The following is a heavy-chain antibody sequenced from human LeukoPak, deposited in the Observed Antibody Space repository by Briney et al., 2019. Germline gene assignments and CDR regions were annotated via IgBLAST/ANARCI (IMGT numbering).Heavy chain of an antibody. CDR1: GYTFTSYG. D-gene: IGHD3-3*01. Sequence: GASVKVSCKASGYTFTSYGISWVRQAPGQGLEWMGWISAYNGNTNYAQKLQGRVTMTTDTSTSTAYMEVNNLRSEDTAVYYCARGADWQVLEYYYYYMDVWGKGTMVTVSS. CDR3: ARGADWQVLEYYYYYMDV. V-gene: IGHV1-18*01. CDR2: ISAYNGNT. J-gene: IGHJ6*03.